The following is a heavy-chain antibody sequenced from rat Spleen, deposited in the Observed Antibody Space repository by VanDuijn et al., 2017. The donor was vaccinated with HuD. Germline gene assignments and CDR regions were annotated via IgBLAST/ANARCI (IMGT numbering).Heavy chain of an antibody. CDR1: GFTFSDYY. CDR3: ARHGLGEDY. V-gene: IGHV5-22*01. J-gene: IGHJ2*01. Sequence: EVQLMESGGGLVQPGRSLKLSWAASGFTFSDYYMAWVRQAPKKGLEWVASIRYESSRTYYRDSVKGRFTISRDNAKSTLYLQMDSLRSEDTATYYCARHGLGEDYWGQGVMVTVSS. CDR2: IRYESSRT. D-gene: IGHD5-1*01.